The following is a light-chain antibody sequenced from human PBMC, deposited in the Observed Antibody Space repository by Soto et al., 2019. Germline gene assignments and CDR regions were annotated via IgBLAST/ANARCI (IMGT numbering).Light chain of an antibody. CDR1: QAIRVD. CDR3: LQDYKYPWT. Sequence: AIQMTQSPSSLIASVGDRVTIACRASQAIRVDLAWSQQKPGRPPKLLIFSSSSLQSGGPSRFSGSGSGTDFTLTISSLQPEDFATYYCLQDYKYPWTFGQGTKVEI. CDR2: SSS. V-gene: IGKV1-6*01. J-gene: IGKJ1*01.